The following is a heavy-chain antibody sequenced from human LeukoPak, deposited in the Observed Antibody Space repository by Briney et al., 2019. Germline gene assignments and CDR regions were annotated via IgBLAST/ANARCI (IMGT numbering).Heavy chain of an antibody. Sequence: GASVKVSCKASGYTFTGYYMHWVRQAPGQGLEWMGWISAYNGNTNYAQKLQGRVTMTTDTSTSTAYMELRSLRSDDTAVYYCARSAVDEAVADQDYWGQGTLVTVSS. CDR2: ISAYNGNT. J-gene: IGHJ4*02. V-gene: IGHV1-18*04. CDR1: GYTFTGYY. CDR3: ARSAVDEAVADQDY. D-gene: IGHD6-19*01.